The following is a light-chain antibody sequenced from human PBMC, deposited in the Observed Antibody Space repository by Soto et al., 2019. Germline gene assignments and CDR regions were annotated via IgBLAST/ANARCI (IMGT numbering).Light chain of an antibody. CDR3: HPYGSVTLT. CDR2: GAS. J-gene: IGKJ4*01. CDR1: QSVSSSS. V-gene: IGKV3-20*01. Sequence: VLTPSPGTLSLSPEQRTTLSYRASQSVSSSSVAWYQQKPGQAPRLLIYGASSRATGIPDRFSGSGSGTDFSRTISTMEREDFAVYLCHPYGSVTLTFGGGTKVDIK.